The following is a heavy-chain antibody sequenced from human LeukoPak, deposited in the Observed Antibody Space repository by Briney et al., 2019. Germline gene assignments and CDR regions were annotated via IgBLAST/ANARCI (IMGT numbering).Heavy chain of an antibody. J-gene: IGHJ4*02. CDR1: GASMTSYY. Sequence: PSETLSLTCTVSGASMTSYYWTWIRQPPGKGLEWVGYMYFGERTNYNPSLKSRATISIDTSKKQFSLNLKSVTAADTAVYYCARIPGDRPDDWGQGNLVTVS. V-gene: IGHV4-59*01. D-gene: IGHD7-27*01. CDR2: MYFGERT. CDR3: ARIPGDRPDD.